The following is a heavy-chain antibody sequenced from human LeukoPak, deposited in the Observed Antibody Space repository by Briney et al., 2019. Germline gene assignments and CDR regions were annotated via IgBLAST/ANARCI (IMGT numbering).Heavy chain of an antibody. J-gene: IGHJ4*02. Sequence: PGGSLRLSCAASGFTFDDYAMHWVRQAPGKGLEWVSGISWNSGSIGYADSVKGRFTISRDNAKNSLYLQMNSLRAEDTAVYYCARSLSWDYDDEKGPTLDYWGQGTLVTVSS. CDR2: ISWNSGSI. V-gene: IGHV3-9*01. CDR3: ARSLSWDYDDEKGPTLDY. CDR1: GFTFDDYA. D-gene: IGHD1-26*01.